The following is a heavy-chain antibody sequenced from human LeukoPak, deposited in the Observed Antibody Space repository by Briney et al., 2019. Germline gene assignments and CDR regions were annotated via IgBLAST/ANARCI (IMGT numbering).Heavy chain of an antibody. Sequence: GGSLRLSCAASGFTVSSNYMSWVRQAPGKGLEWVSVIYSGGSTYYADSVKGRFTISRHNSKNTLYLQMNSLRSDDTAVYHCARSARAYCGGDCYPTIDYWGQGTLVTVSS. CDR1: GFTVSSNY. CDR3: ARSARAYCGGDCYPTIDY. CDR2: IYSGGST. D-gene: IGHD2-21*02. V-gene: IGHV3-53*04. J-gene: IGHJ4*02.